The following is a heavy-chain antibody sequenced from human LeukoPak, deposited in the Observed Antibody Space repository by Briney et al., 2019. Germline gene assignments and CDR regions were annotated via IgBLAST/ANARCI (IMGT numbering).Heavy chain of an antibody. CDR3: ARLVSYSSSWVDY. Sequence: ASVKVSCKASGYTFTDYYIHWVRQAPGQGLEWVGWINPNSGGTNSAQIFQGRVTMTSDTSIRTAYMELSRLRSDDTAIYYCARLVSYSSSWVDYWGPGTLVTVSS. CDR1: GYTFTDYY. CDR2: INPNSGGT. D-gene: IGHD6-13*01. J-gene: IGHJ4*02. V-gene: IGHV1-2*02.